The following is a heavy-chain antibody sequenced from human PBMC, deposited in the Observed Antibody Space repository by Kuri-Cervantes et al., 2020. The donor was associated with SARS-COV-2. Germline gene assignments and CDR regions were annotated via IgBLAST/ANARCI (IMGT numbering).Heavy chain of an antibody. CDR1: GGTFSSYA. J-gene: IGHJ5*02. Sequence: SVKVSCKASGGTFSSYAISWVRQAPGQGLEWMGGIIPIFGTANYAQKFQGRVTITTDESTSTAYMELSSLRSEDTAVYYCARVSKAARPSAWFDPWGQGTLVTVSS. CDR3: ARVSKAARPSAWFDP. CDR2: IIPIFGTA. D-gene: IGHD6-6*01. V-gene: IGHV1-69*05.